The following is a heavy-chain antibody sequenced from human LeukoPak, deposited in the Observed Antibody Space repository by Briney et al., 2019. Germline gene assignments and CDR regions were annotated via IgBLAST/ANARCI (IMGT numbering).Heavy chain of an antibody. V-gene: IGHV3-23*01. CDR1: GFTFSSYA. D-gene: IGHD1-7*01. Sequence: GGSLRLSCAASGFTFSSYAMSSVRQAPGKGLGWVSAISGSCGSTYYADSVKGRFPISRDNSKNTLYLQMNSLRAEDTAVYYCAKDRNRITGTTGYFDYWGQGTLVTVSS. CDR2: ISGSCGST. CDR3: AKDRNRITGTTGYFDY. J-gene: IGHJ4*02.